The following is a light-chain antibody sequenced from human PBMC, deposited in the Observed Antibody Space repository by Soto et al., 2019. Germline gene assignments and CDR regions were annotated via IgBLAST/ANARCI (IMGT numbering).Light chain of an antibody. Sequence: EIVTTQSPATLSVSPGERATLSCRASQSVSSKLAWYQQKPGQAPRLLIYGASTRATGVPARFSGSGSGTEFTLTISSLQSEDFAVYYCQQYNEWPPWTFGQGTKVEVK. V-gene: IGKV3-15*01. CDR1: QSVSSK. CDR2: GAS. CDR3: QQYNEWPPWT. J-gene: IGKJ1*01.